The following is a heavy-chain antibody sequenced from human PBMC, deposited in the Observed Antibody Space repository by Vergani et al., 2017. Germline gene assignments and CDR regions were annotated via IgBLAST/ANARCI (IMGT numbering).Heavy chain of an antibody. D-gene: IGHD2-15*01. CDR2: IKRKTDGGTT. V-gene: IGHV3-15*01. J-gene: IGHJ4*02. Sequence: EVQLVESGGGLVKPGGSLRLSCEASGFIFDNAWMTWVRQTPGKGLEWVGRIKRKTDGGTTDYAAAVKGRFTISRDDSKNTVYLQMNSLKSEDTAVYRCGTDPGVSVYCIGGSCPAFADSWGQGTLVTVSS. CDR1: GFIFDNAW. CDR3: GTDPGVSVYCIGGSCPAFADS.